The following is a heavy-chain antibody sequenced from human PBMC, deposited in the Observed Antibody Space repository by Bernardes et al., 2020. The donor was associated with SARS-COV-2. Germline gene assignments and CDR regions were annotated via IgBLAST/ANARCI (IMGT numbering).Heavy chain of an antibody. CDR1: GGSFSGYS. CDR3: ARGQSSRTAYIPYNWFDS. Sequence: SETLSLTCAFYGGSFSGYSWRWIRPPPGKRLEWIGEITHSGSTNYNPSLKSRVTISVDTSTKQFSLKLSSLTAADTAVYYCARGQSSRTAYIPYNWFDSWGKGTLVTVSS. V-gene: IGHV4-34*01. CDR2: ITHSGST. J-gene: IGHJ5*01. D-gene: IGHD1-1*01.